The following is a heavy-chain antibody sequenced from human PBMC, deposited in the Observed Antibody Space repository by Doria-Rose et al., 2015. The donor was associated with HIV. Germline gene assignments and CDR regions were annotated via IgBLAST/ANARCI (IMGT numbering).Heavy chain of an antibody. CDR2: IFSDDER. V-gene: IGHV2-26*01. CDR1: GVSLSSPGMV. D-gene: IGHD6-13*01. J-gene: IGHJ4*02. Sequence: QVTLKESGPVLVKPTETLTLTCTVSGVSLSSPGMVVSWIRQPPGKALGWLANIFSDDERSYTTSLKSRLTISRGTSKSQVVLTMTDMDPVDTATYYCARIKSSRWYHKYYFDFWGQGTLVIVSA. CDR3: ARIKSSRWYHKYYFDF.